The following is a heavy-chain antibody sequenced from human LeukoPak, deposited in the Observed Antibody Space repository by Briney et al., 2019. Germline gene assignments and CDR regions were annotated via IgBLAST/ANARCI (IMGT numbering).Heavy chain of an antibody. D-gene: IGHD3-22*01. CDR2: MNSNTGNT. Sequence: VASVKVSCKASGFTLTNFDIKWVRQATGQGLEWMGWMNSNTGNTGHAQEFQGRVTMTRDTSIGTAYMELTNLRSEDTAVYYCARGRRGSSGPWSWYLDLWGRGTLVTASS. CDR3: ARGRRGSSGPWSWYLDL. V-gene: IGHV1-8*01. J-gene: IGHJ2*01. CDR1: GFTLTNFD.